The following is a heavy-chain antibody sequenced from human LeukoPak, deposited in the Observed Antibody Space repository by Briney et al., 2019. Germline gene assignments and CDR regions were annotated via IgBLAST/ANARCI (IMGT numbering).Heavy chain of an antibody. D-gene: IGHD3-10*01. CDR2: IYYSGST. V-gene: IGHV4-31*03. CDR1: GGSISSGGCY. Sequence: SETLSLTCTVSGGSISSGGCYWSWIRQHPGKGLEWIGYIYYSGSTYYNPSLKSRVTISVDTSKNQFSLKLSSVTAADTAVYYCARTPLLWFGEIPYYMDVWGKGTTVTVSS. J-gene: IGHJ6*03. CDR3: ARTPLLWFGEIPYYMDV.